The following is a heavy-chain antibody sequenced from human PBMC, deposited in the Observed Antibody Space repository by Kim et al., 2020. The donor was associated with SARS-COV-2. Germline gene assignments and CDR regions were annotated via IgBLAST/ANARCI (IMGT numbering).Heavy chain of an antibody. Sequence: ASVKVSCKASGYTFTSYDINWVRQATGQGLEWMGWMNPNSGNTGYAQKFQGRVTMTRNTSISTAYMELSSLRSEDTAVYYCASGMSRGYCSGGSCYSGNFESPLGLSYGMDVWGQGTTVTVSS. CDR1: GYTFTSYD. CDR2: MNPNSGNT. CDR3: ASGMSRGYCSGGSCYSGNFESPLGLSYGMDV. D-gene: IGHD2-15*01. V-gene: IGHV1-8*01. J-gene: IGHJ6*02.